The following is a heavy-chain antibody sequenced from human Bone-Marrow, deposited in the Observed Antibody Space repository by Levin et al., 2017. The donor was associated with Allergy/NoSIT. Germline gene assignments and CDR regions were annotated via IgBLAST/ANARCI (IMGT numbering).Heavy chain of an antibody. D-gene: IGHD3-16*01. Sequence: SVKVSCQASGITLKNYAIIWVRQAPGPGLEWIGGIIPIFGTPDYAPNFQGRVTITADESTNTAYMELSSLRPDDTAVYFCARDGGNVDVRMGNYHYYGMDVWGQGTTVIVSS. CDR3: ARDGGNVDVRMGNYHYYGMDV. CDR2: IIPIFGTP. V-gene: IGHV1-69*13. CDR1: GITLKNYA. J-gene: IGHJ6*02.